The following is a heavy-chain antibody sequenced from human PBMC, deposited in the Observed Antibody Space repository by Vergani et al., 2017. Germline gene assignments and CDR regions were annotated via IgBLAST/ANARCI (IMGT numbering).Heavy chain of an antibody. V-gene: IGHV3-11*05. Sequence: QVQLVESGGGVVQPGKSLRLSCAASGFTFSDYYMSWIRQAPGKGLEWVSSISSSSSYISYADSVKGRFTISRDNSKNTLYLQMNSLRAEDTAIYYCAKGARSDVWGQGTTVIVSS. CDR1: GFTFSDYY. CDR3: AKGARSDV. CDR2: ISSSSSYI. J-gene: IGHJ6*02.